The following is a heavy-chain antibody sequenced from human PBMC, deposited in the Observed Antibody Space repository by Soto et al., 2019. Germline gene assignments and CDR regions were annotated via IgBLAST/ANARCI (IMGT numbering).Heavy chain of an antibody. CDR3: ARDYDSSGYSRGFDY. J-gene: IGHJ4*02. Sequence: SVKVSCKASGGTSSSYATSWVRQAPGQGLEWMGGIIPIFGTANYAQKFQGRVTITADESTSTAYMELSSLRSEDTAVYYCARDYDSSGYSRGFDYWGQGTLVTVYS. V-gene: IGHV1-69*13. CDR2: IIPIFGTA. CDR1: GGTSSSYA. D-gene: IGHD3-22*01.